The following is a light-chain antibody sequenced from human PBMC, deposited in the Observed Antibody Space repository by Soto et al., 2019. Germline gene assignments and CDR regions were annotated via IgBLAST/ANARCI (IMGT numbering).Light chain of an antibody. Sequence: EIVLTQSPDTLSLSPGERATLSFGARQTVSSNYLAWCQQRPGQAPRLLIYGASTRAAGIPDRFSGSGSGTDFTLTITRLEPEDSAVYFCQQYTGPPTTFGQGTRLEIK. CDR2: GAS. CDR3: QQYTGPPTT. V-gene: IGKV3-20*01. J-gene: IGKJ5*01. CDR1: QTVSSNY.